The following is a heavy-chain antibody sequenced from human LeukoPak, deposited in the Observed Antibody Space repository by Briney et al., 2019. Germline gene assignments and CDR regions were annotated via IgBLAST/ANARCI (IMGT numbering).Heavy chain of an antibody. V-gene: IGHV4-34*01. Sequence: PSETLSLTCTVYGGSFSGYYWSWIRQPPGKGLEWIGEINHSGSTNYNPSLKSRVTISVDTSKNQFSLKLSSVTAADTAVYYCARQRRVRGAKEVYYYYYYYMDVWGKGTTVTISS. J-gene: IGHJ6*03. CDR3: ARQRRVRGAKEVYYYYYYYMDV. CDR1: GGSFSGYY. D-gene: IGHD3-10*01. CDR2: INHSGST.